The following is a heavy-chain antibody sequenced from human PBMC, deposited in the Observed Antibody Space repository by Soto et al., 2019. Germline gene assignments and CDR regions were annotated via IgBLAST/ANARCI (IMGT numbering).Heavy chain of an antibody. D-gene: IGHD2-21*02. J-gene: IGHJ5*02. CDR2: SNAGNGNA. CDR3: ARIETGRLVTRPNWLAP. Sequence: ASVKDSCKPSVDTFTSYAIHLMRQAPGQGLEWLGRSNAGNGNAKNPRKFQGRVTCSRDTSGSAANMELSSVRSEDAAVYYCARIETGRLVTRPNWLAPWGQGTLVTVSS. CDR1: VDTFTSYA. V-gene: IGHV1-3*01.